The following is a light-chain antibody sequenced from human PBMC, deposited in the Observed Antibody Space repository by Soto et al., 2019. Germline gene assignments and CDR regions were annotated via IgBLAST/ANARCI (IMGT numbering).Light chain of an antibody. CDR1: SSNIGAGYN. CDR3: SSYTASNTPLYV. Sequence: QSVLTQPSSVSGDPGQTVTLYCTGSSSNIGAGYNVHWYQQLPGTAPKLLIHGNNNRPSGVPDRFSGSKSGTSASLAITGLQVEDEGNYYCSSYTASNTPLYVFGNGTKVTVL. CDR2: GNN. V-gene: IGLV1-40*01. J-gene: IGLJ1*01.